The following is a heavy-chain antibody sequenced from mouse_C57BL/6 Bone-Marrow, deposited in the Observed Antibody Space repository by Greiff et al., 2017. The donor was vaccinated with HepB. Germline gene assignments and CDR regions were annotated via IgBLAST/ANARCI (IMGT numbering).Heavy chain of an antibody. J-gene: IGHJ3*01. V-gene: IGHV1-54*01. CDR3: ARGENPYYGSVAY. Sequence: QVQLKQSGAELVRPGTSVKVSCKASGYAFTNYLIEWVKQRPGQGLEWIGVINPGSGGTNYNEKFKGKATLTADKSSSTAYMQLSSLTSEDSAVYFCARGENPYYGSVAYWGQGTLVNVSA. D-gene: IGHD1-1*01. CDR2: INPGSGGT. CDR1: GYAFTNYL.